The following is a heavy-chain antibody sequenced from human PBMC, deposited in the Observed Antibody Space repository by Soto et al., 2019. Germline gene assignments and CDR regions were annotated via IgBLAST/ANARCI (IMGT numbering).Heavy chain of an antibody. V-gene: IGHV1-69*17. Sequence: QVQLVQSGAEVKKPGSSVKVSCKSSGGTSRSLSITWVRQAPGQGLEWMGGITTLFGIPNYPQKFQGRLTITADKSTGTAYLELSPLSSDDTDVYYCARDTPSAGGWFDTGGRGTRVTVSS. CDR1: GGTSRSLS. D-gene: IGHD2-15*01. J-gene: IGHJ5*02. CDR2: ITTLFGIP. CDR3: ARDTPSAGGWFDT.